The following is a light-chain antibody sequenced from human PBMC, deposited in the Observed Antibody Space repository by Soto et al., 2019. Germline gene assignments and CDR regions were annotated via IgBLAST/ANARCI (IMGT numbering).Light chain of an antibody. V-gene: IGKV3-11*01. CDR3: QHRSIWPFT. CDR2: DAS. Sequence: EIVLTQSPATLSLSPGERAALSCRASQSVSRFLAWYQQKPGQAPRLLIFDASNRATGIPPRFSGSGSGTDLTLTISSLEPEDVAVYYCQHRSIWPFTFGPGTKVDLK. CDR1: QSVSRF. J-gene: IGKJ3*01.